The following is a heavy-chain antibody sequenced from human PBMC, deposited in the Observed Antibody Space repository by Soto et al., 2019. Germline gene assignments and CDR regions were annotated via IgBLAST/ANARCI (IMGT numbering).Heavy chain of an antibody. J-gene: IGHJ3*02. D-gene: IGHD2-8*01. CDR2: VGGSDTDK. CDR1: GFTFGAYA. CDR3: AKDATAVNGVWDPFDM. V-gene: IGHV3-23*01. Sequence: GGSLRLSCAASGFTFGAYAMSWVRQAPGKGLQWVSGVGGSDTDKHYADSVRGRFTVSRDNSKNTLYLQMNSLRVDDTAVYYCAKDATAVNGVWDPFDMWGQGTEVTVPS.